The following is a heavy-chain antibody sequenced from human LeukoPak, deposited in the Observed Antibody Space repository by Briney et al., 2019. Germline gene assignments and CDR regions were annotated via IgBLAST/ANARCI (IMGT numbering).Heavy chain of an antibody. D-gene: IGHD5-18*01. CDR2: IYYSGST. J-gene: IGHJ6*04. Sequence: SETLSLTCTVSGGSISSYYWSWIRQPPGKGLEWTGYIYYSGSTNYNPSLKSRVTISVDTSKNQFSLKLSSVTAADTAVYYCARDSGSYGPPFRMDVWGKGTTVTVSS. CDR3: ARDSGSYGPPFRMDV. CDR1: GGSISSYY. V-gene: IGHV4-59*01.